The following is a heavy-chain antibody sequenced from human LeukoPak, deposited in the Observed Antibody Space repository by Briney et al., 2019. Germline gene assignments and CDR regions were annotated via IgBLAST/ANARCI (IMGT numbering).Heavy chain of an antibody. Sequence: PGGSLRLSCAASGFTFSSYGMHWVRQAPGKGLEWVSSISSSSSYIYYADSVKGRFTISRDNAKNSLYLQMNSLRAEDTAVYYCARGTWGSPDAFDIWGQGTMVTVSS. CDR2: ISSSSSYI. J-gene: IGHJ3*02. V-gene: IGHV3-21*01. CDR1: GFTFSSYG. CDR3: ARGTWGSPDAFDI. D-gene: IGHD7-27*01.